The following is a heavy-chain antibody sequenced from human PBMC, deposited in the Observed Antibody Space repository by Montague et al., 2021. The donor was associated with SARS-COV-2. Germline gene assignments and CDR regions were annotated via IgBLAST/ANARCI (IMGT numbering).Heavy chain of an antibody. CDR2: PLYEKKKYS. V-gene: IGHV6-1*01. CDR1: GDSVAGHRRR. D-gene: IGHD6-19*01. Sequence: CAISGDSVAGHRRRSEEHTSELQSQFHWVCRPLYEKKKYSDYAPAVRGRLTVNPDASKNEFSLELNYVTPEDTAVYYCVRYSGWFYFDFWGQGTLVTVSS. J-gene: IGHJ4*02. CDR3: VRYSGWFYFDF.